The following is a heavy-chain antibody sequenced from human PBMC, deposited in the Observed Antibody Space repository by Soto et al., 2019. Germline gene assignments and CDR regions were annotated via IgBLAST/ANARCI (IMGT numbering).Heavy chain of an antibody. Sequence: SETLSLTCTVSGGPIRSYHWSWIRQPPGKGLEWIGYIYYNGNTNYNPSLKSRVTMSLDTSKNLFSLKLSSVTAADTAVYYCARQINILGWFDPWGQGTLVTVSS. V-gene: IGHV4-59*08. J-gene: IGHJ5*02. CDR3: ARQINILGWFDP. D-gene: IGHD5-12*01. CDR2: IYYNGNT. CDR1: GGPIRSYH.